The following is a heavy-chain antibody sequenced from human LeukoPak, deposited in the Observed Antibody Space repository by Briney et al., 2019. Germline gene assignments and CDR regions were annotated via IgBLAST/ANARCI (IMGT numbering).Heavy chain of an antibody. V-gene: IGHV1-69*13. Sequence: ASVKVSCKASGGTFSSYAISWVRQAPGQGLEWMGGIIPIFGTANYAQKFQGRVTITADESTSTAYMELSSLRSEDTAVYYCARVKNDYYYGSGIFENWFDPWGQGTLITVSS. CDR2: IIPIFGTA. CDR1: GGTFSSYA. CDR3: ARVKNDYYYGSGIFENWFDP. D-gene: IGHD3-10*01. J-gene: IGHJ5*02.